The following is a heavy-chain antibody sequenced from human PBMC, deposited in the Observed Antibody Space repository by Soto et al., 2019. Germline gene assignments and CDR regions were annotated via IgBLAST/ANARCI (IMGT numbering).Heavy chain of an antibody. V-gene: IGHV3-30*04. Sequence: GGSLRLSCAAFGFTFSSYSMHWVRQAPGKGLEWVTFISYDGRDKDFADSVKGRFTISRDNYKNTLYLQMNILSPEDTPVYYCAKDAMTTVTTSRYYFDSCGQRTLVTVSS. CDR3: AKDAMTTVTTSRYYFDS. CDR1: GFTFSSYS. J-gene: IGHJ4*02. CDR2: ISYDGRDK. D-gene: IGHD4-17*01.